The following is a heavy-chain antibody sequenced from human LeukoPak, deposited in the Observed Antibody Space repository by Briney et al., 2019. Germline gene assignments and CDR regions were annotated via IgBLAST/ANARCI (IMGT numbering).Heavy chain of an antibody. CDR1: GFSFSSYE. Sequence: GGSLRLSCAASGFSFSSYEMIWVRQAPGKGLEWVSGISSSSGATYYADSVKGRFTISRDNSKNTLYLQMNIQRVEDTALNYCAIDGVATNDWHPDYWGQGSLVTVSS. J-gene: IGHJ4*02. D-gene: IGHD5-24*01. CDR2: ISSSSGAT. V-gene: IGHV3-23*01. CDR3: AIDGVATNDWHPDY.